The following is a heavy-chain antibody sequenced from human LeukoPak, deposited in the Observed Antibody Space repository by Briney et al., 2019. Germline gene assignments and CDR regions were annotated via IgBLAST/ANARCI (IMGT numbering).Heavy chain of an antibody. CDR2: ISYDGSNK. CDR1: GFTFSSYG. V-gene: IGHV3-30*18. CDR3: AKPSDSGSLHY. D-gene: IGHD3-10*01. J-gene: IGHJ4*02. Sequence: GGSLRLSCAASGFTFSSYGMHWVRQAPGKGLEWVAVISYDGSNKYYADSVKGRFTISRENSKNTLYLQMNRLRAEDTAVYYCAKPSDSGSLHYWAQGTLVTVSS.